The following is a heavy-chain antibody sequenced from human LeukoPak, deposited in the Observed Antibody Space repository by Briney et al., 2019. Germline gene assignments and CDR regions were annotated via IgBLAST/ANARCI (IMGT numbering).Heavy chain of an antibody. CDR1: GYSISSGYY. Sequence: PSETLSLTCTVSGYSISSGYYWGWIRQPPGKGLEWIGSIYHSGSTYYNPSLKSRVIISEDTSKNQVSLKLSSVTAADTAVYYCARDWRWLQLGVDYWGQGTLVTVSS. V-gene: IGHV4-38-2*02. CDR2: IYHSGST. D-gene: IGHD5-24*01. J-gene: IGHJ4*02. CDR3: ARDWRWLQLGVDY.